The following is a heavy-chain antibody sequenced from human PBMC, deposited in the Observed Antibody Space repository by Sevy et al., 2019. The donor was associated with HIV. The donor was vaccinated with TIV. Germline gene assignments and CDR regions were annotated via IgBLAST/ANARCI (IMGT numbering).Heavy chain of an antibody. CDR2: ISAYNGNT. V-gene: IGHV1-18*04. Sequence: ASVKVSCKASGYTFTSYGISWVRQAPGQGLEWMGWISAYNGNTNYAQKLQGRVTMTTDTSTSTAYMELRSLRSDDTAVYYCARDPEGAGCSGWYATGYYYYYYMDVWGKGTTVTVSS. CDR1: GYTFTSYG. CDR3: ARDPEGAGCSGWYATGYYYYYYMDV. D-gene: IGHD6-19*01. J-gene: IGHJ6*03.